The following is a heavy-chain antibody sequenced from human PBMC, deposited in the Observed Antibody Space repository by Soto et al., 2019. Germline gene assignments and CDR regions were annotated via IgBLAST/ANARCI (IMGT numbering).Heavy chain of an antibody. V-gene: IGHV4-31*03. J-gene: IGHJ6*02. CDR2: IYYSGST. CDR3: AREPKTTVTTFYYGMDV. D-gene: IGHD4-17*01. Sequence: SETLSLTCTVSGGSISSGGYYWSWIRQHPGKGLEWIGYIYYSGSTYYNPSLKSRVTISVDTSKNQFSLKLSSVTAADTAVYYCAREPKTTVTTFYYGMDVWGQGTTVTVSS. CDR1: GGSISSGGYY.